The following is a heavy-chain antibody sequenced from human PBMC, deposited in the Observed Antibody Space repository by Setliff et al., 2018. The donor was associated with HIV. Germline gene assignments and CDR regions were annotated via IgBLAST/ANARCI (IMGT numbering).Heavy chain of an antibody. V-gene: IGHV4-38-2*01. Sequence: KASETLSLTCAVSAYSISSGYYWGWIRQPPGKGLEWIGSIYHSGSTYYNPSLMSRVTISVDTSKNQFSLKLRSVTVADTAVYYCARQWRDQYNSGVSTEYFQHWGLGTLVTVSS. CDR1: AYSISSGYY. CDR3: ARQWRDQYNSGVSTEYFQH. J-gene: IGHJ1*01. CDR2: IYHSGST. D-gene: IGHD3-22*01.